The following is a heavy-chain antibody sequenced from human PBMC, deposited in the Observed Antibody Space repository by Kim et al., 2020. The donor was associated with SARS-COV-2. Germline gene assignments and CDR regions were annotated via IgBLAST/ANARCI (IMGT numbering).Heavy chain of an antibody. CDR3: ARDGILGGTTSFDY. CDR1: GFTFSSAA. J-gene: IGHJ4*02. V-gene: IGHV3-30-3*01. D-gene: IGHD1-26*01. Sequence: GGSLRLSCAASGFTFSSAAMKWVRQAPGKGLEWVAVISYDGSNRYYADSVKGRFTISRDNSKNTVYLQVNSLRVEDTAVYYCARDGILGGTTSFDYWGQGTLVTVSS. CDR2: ISYDGSNR.